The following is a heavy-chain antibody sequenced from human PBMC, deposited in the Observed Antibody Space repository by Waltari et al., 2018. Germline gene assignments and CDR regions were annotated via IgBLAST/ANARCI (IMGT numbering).Heavy chain of an antibody. CDR2: INPNRGGT. Sequence: QVQLVQSGAEVKKPGASVKVSCKASGYTFTGYYMHWVRQAPGQGLEWMGWINPNRGGTNDAQKFQGWVTMTRDTSISTAYMELSRLRSDDTAVYYCAREEGIAAAADPDYYYYYGMDVWGQGTTVTVSS. J-gene: IGHJ6*02. V-gene: IGHV1-2*04. CDR1: GYTFTGYY. CDR3: AREEGIAAAADPDYYYYYGMDV. D-gene: IGHD6-13*01.